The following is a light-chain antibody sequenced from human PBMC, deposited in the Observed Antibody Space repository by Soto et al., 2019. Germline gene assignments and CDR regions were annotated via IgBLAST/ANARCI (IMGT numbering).Light chain of an antibody. CDR2: AAS. CDR3: QQYNNWPTT. V-gene: IGKV1-5*01. CDR1: QRISNW. Sequence: SQIAQSPRGLCASVGDSVTITCRASQRISNWLAWYQQKTGKAPKLLIYAASSLQSGVPSRFSGGGSGTEFTLTIISLQSEDFAVYYCQQYNNWPTTFGQGTKVDIK. J-gene: IGKJ1*01.